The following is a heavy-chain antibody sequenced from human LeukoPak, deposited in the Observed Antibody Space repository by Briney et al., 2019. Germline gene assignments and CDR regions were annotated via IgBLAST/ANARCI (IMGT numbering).Heavy chain of an antibody. CDR1: GGSISSYY. CDR2: IYYSGST. J-gene: IGHJ4*02. Sequence: SETLSLTCTVSGGSISSYYWSWIRQPPGKGLEWIGYIYYSGSTNYNPSLKSRVTISVDTSKNQFSLKLSSVTAADTAVYYCARAIRWELIYYFDYWGQGTLVTVSS. CDR3: ARAIRWELIYYFDY. V-gene: IGHV4-59*12. D-gene: IGHD1-26*01.